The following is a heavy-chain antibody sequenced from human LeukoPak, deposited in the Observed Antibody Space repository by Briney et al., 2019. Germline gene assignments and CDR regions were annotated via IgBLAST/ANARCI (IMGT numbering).Heavy chain of an antibody. CDR2: INPNSGGT. J-gene: IGHJ6*03. CDR1: GYTFTGYY. CDR3: ARGWGGSSSSTGDYYYYYYIDV. V-gene: IGHV1-2*05. Sequence: ASVKVSCKASGYTFTGYYMHWVRQAPGQGLEWMGRINPNSGGTNYAQKFQGRVTMIRATSISSAYMELSRLRTDDAVVYYCARGWGGSSSSTGDYYYYYYIDVWGKWTRVTVSS. D-gene: IGHD6-6*01.